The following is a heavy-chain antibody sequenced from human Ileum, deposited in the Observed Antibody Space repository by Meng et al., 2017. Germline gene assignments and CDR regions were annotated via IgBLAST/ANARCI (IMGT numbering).Heavy chain of an antibody. V-gene: IGHV3-30*18. CDR2: ISDDGCNK. CDR3: ANLHP. J-gene: IGHJ5*02. CDR1: EFTFSPCV. Sequence: VQLADSGGAMAQPGKSLRLSCAASEFTFSPCVIHWVRQAPGRGRDRVTVISDDGCNKYYQESLKGRFTISRDIPKSTGLVHMKSLRGEDRAISFCANLHPWGQGALVTVSS.